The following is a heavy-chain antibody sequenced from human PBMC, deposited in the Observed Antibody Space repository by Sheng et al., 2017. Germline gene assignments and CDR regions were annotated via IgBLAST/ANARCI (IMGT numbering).Heavy chain of an antibody. CDR1: GSSIGNNAY. J-gene: IGHJ4*02. V-gene: IGHV4-38-2*02. Sequence: QLQLKESGPGLVKPSETLSLTCTVFGSSIGNNAYWGWIRQPPGEDVEWIGSIYNGVSFSHNPSLKSRVTMSLETSKNQFSLKMASVTASDTAVYYCARNSSGWAFDSWGQGILIIVS. CDR2: IYNGVSF. CDR3: ARNSSGWAFDS. D-gene: IGHD6-19*01.